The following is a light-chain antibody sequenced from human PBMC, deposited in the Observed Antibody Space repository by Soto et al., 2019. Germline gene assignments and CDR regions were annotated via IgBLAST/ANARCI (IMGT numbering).Light chain of an antibody. CDR2: DVT. V-gene: IGLV2-14*01. CDR1: SSDVGGYNS. CDR3: SSFTSSITYV. Sequence: QSVLAQPATESGSPGQSITISRTGTSSDVGGYNSVSWYRQDPGKAPKLMIYDVTNRPSGVSNRFSGSKSGNTASLTISGLQAEDEADYYCSSFTSSITYVFGTGTKVTVL. J-gene: IGLJ1*01.